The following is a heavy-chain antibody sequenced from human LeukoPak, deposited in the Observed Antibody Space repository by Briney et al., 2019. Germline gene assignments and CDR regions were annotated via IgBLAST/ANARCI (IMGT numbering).Heavy chain of an antibody. Sequence: GGSLRLSCAASGFTVSSNYMSWVRQAPGKGLEWVSVIYSGGSTYYADSVKGRFTISRDNSKNTLYLQMNSLRAEDTAVYYCAREAAAGAGFDYWGQGTLVTVSS. CDR1: GFTVSSNY. D-gene: IGHD6-13*01. J-gene: IGHJ4*02. V-gene: IGHV3-53*01. CDR2: IYSGGST. CDR3: AREAAAGAGFDY.